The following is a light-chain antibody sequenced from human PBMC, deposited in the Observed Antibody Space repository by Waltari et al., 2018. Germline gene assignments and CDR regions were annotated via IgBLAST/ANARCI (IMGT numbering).Light chain of an antibody. J-gene: IGKJ2*01. CDR3: QQYNNWPPYI. V-gene: IGKV3-15*01. CDR1: QSVSPN. Sequence: ETVMTQSPTTLSLSPGERATLSCRASQSVSPNLAWYQQRPGQAPRPLIYGASIRATGVPARCRGRGAGTEFTLTISSLQSEDFAVYYCQQYNNWPPYIFGQGSQLEI. CDR2: GAS.